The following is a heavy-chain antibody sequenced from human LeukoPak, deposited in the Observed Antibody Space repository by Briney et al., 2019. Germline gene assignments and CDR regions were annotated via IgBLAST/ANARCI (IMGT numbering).Heavy chain of an antibody. V-gene: IGHV4-38-2*02. CDR2: IYHRGST. Sequence: PSETLSLTCTISGYSVSGGYYWGWIRQPPGKGLEWIGSIYHRGSTYYNPSLKSRVTISVDTSKNQFSLNLSSVTAADTAVYYCAQYDSSGYYCTYWGQGTLVTVSS. D-gene: IGHD3-22*01. CDR3: AQYDSSGYYCTY. J-gene: IGHJ4*02. CDR1: GYSVSGGYY.